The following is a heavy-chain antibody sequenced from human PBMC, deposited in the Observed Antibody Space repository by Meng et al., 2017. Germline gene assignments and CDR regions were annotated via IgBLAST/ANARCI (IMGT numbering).Heavy chain of an antibody. CDR2: INAGNGNT. V-gene: IGHV1-3*01. CDR3: ARVLPATIFGVVIDSWFDP. Sequence: VLLVQTGLRVKKPGASVKVSCKASGYTFTSYAMHWVRQAPGQRLEWMGWINAGNGNTKYSQKFQGRVTITRDTSASTAYMELSSLRSEDTAVYYCARVLPATIFGVVIDSWFDPWGQGTLVTVSS. J-gene: IGHJ5*02. D-gene: IGHD3-3*01. CDR1: GYTFTSYA.